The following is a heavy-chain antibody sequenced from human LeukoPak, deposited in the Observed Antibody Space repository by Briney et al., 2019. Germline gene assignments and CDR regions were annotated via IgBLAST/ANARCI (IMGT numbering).Heavy chain of an antibody. Sequence: ASETLSLTCTVSGGSISSSSYYWGWIRQPPGKGLEWIGSIYYSGSTYYNPSLKSRVTISVDTSKNQFSLKLSSVTAADTAVYYCASLDYGGNEGRFDYWGQGTLVTVSS. CDR2: IYYSGST. J-gene: IGHJ4*02. V-gene: IGHV4-39*01. CDR1: GGSISSSSYY. D-gene: IGHD4-23*01. CDR3: ASLDYGGNEGRFDY.